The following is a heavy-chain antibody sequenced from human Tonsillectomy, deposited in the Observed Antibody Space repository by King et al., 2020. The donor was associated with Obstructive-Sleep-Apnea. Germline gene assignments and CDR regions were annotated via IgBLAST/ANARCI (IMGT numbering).Heavy chain of an antibody. CDR3: ARDGYTSSSDY. J-gene: IGHJ4*02. CDR1: GFTFSSYD. D-gene: IGHD6-13*01. CDR2: IISNGGST. V-gene: IGHV3-64*01. Sequence: VQLVESGGGLVQPGGSLRLSCAASGFTFSSYDMHWVRQAPGKGLEYVSAIISNGGSTYYANSVKGRFTISRDNFKSTLYLQMGSLRAEDMAVYYCARDGYTSSSDYWGQGTLVTVSS.